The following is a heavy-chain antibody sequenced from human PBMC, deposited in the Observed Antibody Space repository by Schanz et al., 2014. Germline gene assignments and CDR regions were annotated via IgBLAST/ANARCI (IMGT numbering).Heavy chain of an antibody. V-gene: IGHV3-43*01. J-gene: IGHJ4*02. CDR1: GFNSAEYS. Sequence: EFQLVESGGGVVQPGGSLRLSCAGSGFNSAEYSLRWVRQAPNKGLEWVCLIDRRGSPTFYADSVRGRFTVSRDNSRNSLYLQMNNLRPEDTAFYYCAKEKLGSKWLPAHWGQGALVTVSS. D-gene: IGHD3-22*01. CDR2: IDRRGSPT. CDR3: AKEKLGSKWLPAH.